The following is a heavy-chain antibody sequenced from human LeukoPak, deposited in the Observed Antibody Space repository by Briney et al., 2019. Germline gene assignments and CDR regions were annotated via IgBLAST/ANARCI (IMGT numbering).Heavy chain of an antibody. Sequence: SETLSLTCTVSGGSISSSSYYWGWIRQPPGKGLEWIGSIYYSGSTYYNPSLKSRVTISVDTSKNQFSLKLSSVTAADTAVYYCARVVNYRGDDYWGQGTLVTVSS. CDR1: GGSISSSSYY. J-gene: IGHJ4*02. V-gene: IGHV4-39*01. D-gene: IGHD1-7*01. CDR3: ARVVNYRGDDY. CDR2: IYYSGST.